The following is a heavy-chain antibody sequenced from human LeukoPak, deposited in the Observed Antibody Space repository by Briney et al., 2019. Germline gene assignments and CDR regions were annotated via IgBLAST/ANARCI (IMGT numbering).Heavy chain of an antibody. CDR1: GFTFDDYA. J-gene: IGHJ4*02. Sequence: GGSLRLSCAASGFTFDDYAMHWVRQAPGKGLEWVSGINWNGGSTGYADSVKGRFTISRDNAKNSLYLQMNSLRAEDTALYYCARGVYNGDYAEVVDYWGQGTLVTVSS. V-gene: IGHV3-20*04. CDR3: ARGVYNGDYAEVVDY. D-gene: IGHD4-17*01. CDR2: INWNGGST.